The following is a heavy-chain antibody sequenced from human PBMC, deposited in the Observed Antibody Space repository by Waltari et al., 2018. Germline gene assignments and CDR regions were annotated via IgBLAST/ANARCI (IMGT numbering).Heavy chain of an antibody. CDR2: INPSGVST. CDR3: AGYLEMVQGVIPEGDAFDI. Sequence: QVQLVQSGAEVKKPGASVKVSCKASGYTFTSYYMHWVRQAPGQGLEWMGRINPSGVSTRYEQKVQGRVTMTRDTSTSTVYMELSSLRSEDTAVYYCAGYLEMVQGVIPEGDAFDIWGQGTMVTVSS. J-gene: IGHJ3*02. V-gene: IGHV1-46*01. D-gene: IGHD3-10*01. CDR1: GYTFTSYY.